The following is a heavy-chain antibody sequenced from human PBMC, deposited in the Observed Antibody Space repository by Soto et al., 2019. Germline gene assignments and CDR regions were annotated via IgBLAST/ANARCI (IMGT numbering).Heavy chain of an antibody. Sequence: QLQLVQSGAEVREPGSSVKVSCKASGCTFSSYTVIWVRQAPGQGLEWMGGITPTLNIAKYAEKFQGRVTITADASTSTVNMHLSSLRSEDTAVYFCARGYYSGSNPSSFDYWGQGTLVAVSS. CDR3: ARGYYSGSNPSSFDY. CDR1: GCTFSSYT. V-gene: IGHV1-69*01. D-gene: IGHD1-26*01. CDR2: ITPTLNIA. J-gene: IGHJ4*02.